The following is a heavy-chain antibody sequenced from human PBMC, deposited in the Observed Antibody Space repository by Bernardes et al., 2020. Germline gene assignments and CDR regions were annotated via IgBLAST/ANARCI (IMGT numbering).Heavy chain of an antibody. CDR1: GFTFSSYA. V-gene: IGHV3-23*01. CDR3: AKDAEGYGDYHWYFDL. Sequence: GGSLRLSCAASGFTFSSYAMSWVRQAPGKGLAWVSAISGSGGSTYYADSVKGRFTISRDNSKNTLYLQMNSLRAEDTAVYYCAKDAEGYGDYHWYFDLWGRGTLVTVSS. CDR2: ISGSGGST. D-gene: IGHD4-17*01. J-gene: IGHJ2*01.